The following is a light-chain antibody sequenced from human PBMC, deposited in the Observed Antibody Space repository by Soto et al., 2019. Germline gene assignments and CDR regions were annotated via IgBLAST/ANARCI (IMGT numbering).Light chain of an antibody. J-gene: IGLJ1*01. CDR2: GII. CDR3: QSYDNSLSGSEV. CDR1: SSNIGAGYD. Sequence: QLVLTQPPSVFGAPGQRVTISCTGSSSNIGAGYDVHWYQQLPGAAPKLLIFGIINRPSGVSERFSGSRSGASASLAITGLQAEDEADYFCQSYDNSLSGSEVFGTGTKLTVL. V-gene: IGLV1-40*01.